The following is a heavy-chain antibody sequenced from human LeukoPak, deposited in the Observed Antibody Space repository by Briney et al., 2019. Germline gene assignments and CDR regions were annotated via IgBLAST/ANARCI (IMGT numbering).Heavy chain of an antibody. V-gene: IGHV3-48*01. J-gene: IGHJ4*02. CDR1: GFTFSSYS. CDR2: ISSTSSTI. Sequence: GGSLRLSCTASGFTFSSYSVNWVRQAPGKGLEWVSYISSTSSTIYYADSVKGRFTVSRDNAKNSLYLQMNSLRAEDTAVYYCAKDTGQSDWGQGTLVTVSS. CDR3: AKDTGQSD. D-gene: IGHD4-17*01.